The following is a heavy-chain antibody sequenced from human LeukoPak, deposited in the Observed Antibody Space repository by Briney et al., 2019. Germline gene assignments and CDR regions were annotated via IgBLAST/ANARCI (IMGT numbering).Heavy chain of an antibody. CDR1: GGSISTYY. V-gene: IGHV4-59*01. D-gene: IGHD3-10*01. CDR2: IYYSGST. CDR3: ARGSSYCGSES. J-gene: IGHJ5*02. Sequence: SETLSLTCTVSGGSISTYYWSWVRQPPGKGLEWIGYIYYSGSTNYNPSLKSRVTISVDTSKNQFSLKLSSVTAADTAVYYCARGSSYCGSESWGQGTLVTVSS.